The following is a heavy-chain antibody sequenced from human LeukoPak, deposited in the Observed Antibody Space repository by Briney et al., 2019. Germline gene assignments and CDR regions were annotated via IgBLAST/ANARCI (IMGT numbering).Heavy chain of an antibody. CDR1: GFTFSSYG. CDR3: ARVTVLAATRGLQNVVGSLQDFDY. V-gene: IGHV3-30*02. Sequence: GGSLRLSCAASGFTFSSYGMHWVRQAPGEGLEWVAFIRYDGSNKYYADSVKGRFTISRDNSKNTLYLQMNSLRSDDTAMYYCARVTVLAATRGLQNVVGSLQDFDYWGQGTLVTVSS. CDR2: IRYDGSNK. D-gene: IGHD2-15*01. J-gene: IGHJ4*02.